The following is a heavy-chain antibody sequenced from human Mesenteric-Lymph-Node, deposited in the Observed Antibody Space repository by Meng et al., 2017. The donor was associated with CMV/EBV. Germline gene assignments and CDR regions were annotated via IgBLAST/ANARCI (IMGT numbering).Heavy chain of an antibody. J-gene: IGHJ6*02. CDR3: ARDDYWATMA. CDR2: INRGGDNT. CDR1: GFTFSSYA. D-gene: IGHD4/OR15-4a*01. Sequence: GESLKISCAASGFTFSSYAMSWVRQAPGKGLEWVSTINRGGDNTYYADSVKGRFTISRDNSKNTLYLQMNSLRAEDTAVYYCARDDYWATMAWGQGTTVTVSS. V-gene: IGHV3-23*01.